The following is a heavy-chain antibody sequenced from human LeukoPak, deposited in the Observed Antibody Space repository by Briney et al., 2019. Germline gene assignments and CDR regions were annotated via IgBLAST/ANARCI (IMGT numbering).Heavy chain of an antibody. CDR1: GFTFSSYS. Sequence: PGGSLRLSCAASGFTFSSYSMNWVRQAPGKGLEWVSSISSSSSYIYYADSVKGRFTISTDNAKNSLYLQMNSLRAEDTAVYYCAREDSSGLHFDYWGQGTLVTVSS. V-gene: IGHV3-21*01. D-gene: IGHD3-22*01. J-gene: IGHJ4*02. CDR3: AREDSSGLHFDY. CDR2: ISSSSSYI.